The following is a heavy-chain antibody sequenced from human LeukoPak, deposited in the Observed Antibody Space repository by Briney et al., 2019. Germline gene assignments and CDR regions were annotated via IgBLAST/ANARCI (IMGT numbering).Heavy chain of an antibody. Sequence: GGSLRLSCAASGFTFSSYGMSWVRQAPGKGLEWVSAISGSGGSTYYADSVKGRFTISRDNSKNTLYLQMNSLRAEDTAVYYCAKDLRFTGGFDPWGQGTLVTVSS. J-gene: IGHJ5*02. D-gene: IGHD5/OR15-5a*01. V-gene: IGHV3-23*01. CDR2: ISGSGGST. CDR1: GFTFSSYG. CDR3: AKDLRFTGGFDP.